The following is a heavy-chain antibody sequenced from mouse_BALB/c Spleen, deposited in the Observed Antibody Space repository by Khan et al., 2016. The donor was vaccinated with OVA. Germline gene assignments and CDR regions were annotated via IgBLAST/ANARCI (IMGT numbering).Heavy chain of an antibody. CDR3: ARGYGFCAY. D-gene: IGHD1-2*01. J-gene: IGHJ3*01. V-gene: IGHV1-26*01. CDR1: GYSFTLYY. CDR2: VNPNTGGS. Sequence: EVQLMESGPDLVKPGASVKISCKASGYSFTLYYMTWVKQSHGKSLEWIGRVNPNTGGSDYNQEFKGKAILTVDKSSNTAYMELHSLTSEDSAVYYCARGYGFCAYWGQGTLVTVSA.